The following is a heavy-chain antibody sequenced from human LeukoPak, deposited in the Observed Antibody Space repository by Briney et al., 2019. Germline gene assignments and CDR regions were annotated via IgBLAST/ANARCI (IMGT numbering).Heavy chain of an antibody. V-gene: IGHV3-74*01. D-gene: IGHD4-17*01. Sequence: GGSLRLSCTASGFTFSSYWMHWVRQAPGKGLLWVSRINTDETRTNYADSVKGRFAISRDNAKNTLYLQMDSLRAEDTAVYYCARGLLTQSTVTLGYWGQGTLVTVSS. J-gene: IGHJ4*02. CDR3: ARGLLTQSTVTLGY. CDR2: INTDETRT. CDR1: GFTFSSYW.